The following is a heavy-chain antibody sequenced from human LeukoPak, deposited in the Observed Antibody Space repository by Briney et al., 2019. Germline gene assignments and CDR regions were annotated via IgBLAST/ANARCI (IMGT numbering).Heavy chain of an antibody. CDR2: IIPTFGTA. CDR3: ARVGVEWELPDY. Sequence: SVKVSCKASGGTFSSYAISWVRQAPGPGLEWMGRIIPTFGTANYAQKFQGRVTITTDESTSTAYMELSSLRSEDTAVYYCARVGVEWELPDYWGQGTLVTVSS. J-gene: IGHJ4*02. D-gene: IGHD1-26*01. CDR1: GGTFSSYA. V-gene: IGHV1-69*05.